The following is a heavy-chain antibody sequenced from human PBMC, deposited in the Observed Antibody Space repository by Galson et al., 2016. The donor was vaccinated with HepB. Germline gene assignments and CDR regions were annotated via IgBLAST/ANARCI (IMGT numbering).Heavy chain of an antibody. D-gene: IGHD4-17*01. CDR2: IWYDGSNK. CDR1: GFTFSSYG. Sequence: SLRLSCAASGFTFSSYGMHWVRQAPGTGLEWVAVIWYDGSNKYYADSVKGRFTISRDNSKNTLYLQMNSLRAEDTAVYYCARGVDYGDYGLYAFDIWGQGTMVTVSS. J-gene: IGHJ3*02. CDR3: ARGVDYGDYGLYAFDI. V-gene: IGHV3-33*01.